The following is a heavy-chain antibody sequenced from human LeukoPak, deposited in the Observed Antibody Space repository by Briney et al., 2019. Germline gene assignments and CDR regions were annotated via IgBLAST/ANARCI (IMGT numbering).Heavy chain of an antibody. D-gene: IGHD3-10*01. Sequence: SQTLSLTCTVSGGSISSGSYYWSWIRQPAGKGLEWIGRIYTSGSTNYNPSLRSRVTISVDTSKNQFSLKLSSVTAADTAVYYCARENMVRGVEPDYWGQGTLVTVSS. J-gene: IGHJ4*02. CDR1: GGSISSGSYY. V-gene: IGHV4-61*02. CDR2: IYTSGST. CDR3: ARENMVRGVEPDY.